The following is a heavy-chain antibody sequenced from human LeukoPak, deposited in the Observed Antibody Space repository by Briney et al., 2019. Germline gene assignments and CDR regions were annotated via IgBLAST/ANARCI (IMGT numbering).Heavy chain of an antibody. CDR2: ISWNSGSI. Sequence: GMSLRLSCAASGFTFEDYAMHWVRQARGKGLEWVSGISWNSGSIGYADSVKGRFTISRDNAKNSLYLQMNSLRAEDTALYYCAKKGHYDILTGYHPFDYWGQGTLVTVSS. CDR3: AKKGHYDILTGYHPFDY. D-gene: IGHD3-9*01. J-gene: IGHJ4*02. CDR1: GFTFEDYA. V-gene: IGHV3-9*01.